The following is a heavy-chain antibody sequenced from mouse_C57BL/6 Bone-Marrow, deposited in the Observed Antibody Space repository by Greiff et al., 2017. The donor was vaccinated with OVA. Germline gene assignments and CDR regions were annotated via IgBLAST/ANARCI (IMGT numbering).Heavy chain of an antibody. D-gene: IGHD2-2*01. Sequence: EVHLVESGPGLVKPSQSLSLTCSVTGYSITSGYYWNWIRQFPGNKLEWMGYISYDGSNNYNPSLKNRISITRDTSKNQFFLKLNSVTTEDTATYYCARDPYGYDGIYYAMDYWGQGTSVTVSS. J-gene: IGHJ4*01. CDR3: ARDPYGYDGIYYAMDY. V-gene: IGHV3-6*01. CDR2: ISYDGSN. CDR1: GYSITSGYY.